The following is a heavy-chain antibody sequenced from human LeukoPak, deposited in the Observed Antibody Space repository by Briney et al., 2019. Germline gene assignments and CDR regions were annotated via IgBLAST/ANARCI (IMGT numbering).Heavy chain of an antibody. CDR2: IYYRGHT. CDR3: AKDTSGGDAFDI. D-gene: IGHD5-12*01. J-gene: IGHJ3*02. CDR1: SGSISSSSYY. V-gene: IGHV4-39*07. Sequence: SETLSLTCTVSSGSISSSSYYWAWIRQPPGKGLERIGSIYYRGHTYYNPSLKSRLTISVDTSKNQFSLNLNSVTAADTAVYYCAKDTSGGDAFDIWGQGTMVTVSS.